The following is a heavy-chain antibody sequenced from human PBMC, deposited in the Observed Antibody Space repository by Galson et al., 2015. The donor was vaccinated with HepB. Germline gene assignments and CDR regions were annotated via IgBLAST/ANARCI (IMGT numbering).Heavy chain of an antibody. D-gene: IGHD6-13*01. CDR3: ARRGISSSWYMDPMYDY. CDR1: GFTFSDYS. Sequence: SLRLSCASSGFTFSDYSMNWVRQAPGKGLEWVSYISGSSTTIYYADSVKGRFTVSRDNAKKSLYLQMNSLRVEDTAVYYCARRGISSSWYMDPMYDYWGQGTLVSVSS. V-gene: IGHV3-48*04. J-gene: IGHJ4*02. CDR2: ISGSSTTI.